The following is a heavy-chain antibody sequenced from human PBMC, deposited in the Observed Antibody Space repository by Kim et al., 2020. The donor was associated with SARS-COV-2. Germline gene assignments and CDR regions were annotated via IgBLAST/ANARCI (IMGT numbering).Heavy chain of an antibody. J-gene: IGHJ6*02. V-gene: IGHV4-4*02. CDR2: IYHSGST. CDR3: ARVSDDITMVRGVIRPPYYYYGMDV. CDR1: GGSISSSNW. Sequence: SETLSLTCAVSGGSISSSNWWSWVRQPPGKGLEWIGEIYHSGSTNYNPSLKSRVTISVDKSKNQFSLKLSSVTAADTAVYYCARVSDDITMVRGVIRPPYYYYGMDVWGQGTTVTVSS. D-gene: IGHD3-10*01.